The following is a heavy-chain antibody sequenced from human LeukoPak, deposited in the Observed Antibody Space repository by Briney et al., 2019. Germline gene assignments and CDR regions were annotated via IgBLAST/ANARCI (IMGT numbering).Heavy chain of an antibody. CDR2: ICSGGST. Sequence: GGSLRLSCAASGFTVSSNYMSWVRQAPGKGLEWVSVICSGGSTYYADSVKGRFTISRDNSKNTLYLQMNSLRAEDTAVYYCATIIVVVPAASHDAFDIWGQGTMVTVSS. J-gene: IGHJ3*02. CDR1: GFTVSSNY. D-gene: IGHD2-2*01. CDR3: ATIIVVVPAASHDAFDI. V-gene: IGHV3-66*01.